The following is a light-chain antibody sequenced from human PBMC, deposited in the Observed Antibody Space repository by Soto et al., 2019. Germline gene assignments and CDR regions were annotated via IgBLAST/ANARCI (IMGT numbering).Light chain of an antibody. J-gene: IGLJ2*01. CDR3: AAWDDSLSGRVI. CDR2: RNN. CDR1: SSNLGNNY. V-gene: IGLV1-47*01. Sequence: QSVLTQPPSASGTPGQRVTISCSGSSSNLGNNYVYWYQQFPGAAPKLLIYRNNQRPSGVPDRFSGSKSGTSASLAISGLRSEEEVDYYCAAWDDSLSGRVIFGGGTKLTVL.